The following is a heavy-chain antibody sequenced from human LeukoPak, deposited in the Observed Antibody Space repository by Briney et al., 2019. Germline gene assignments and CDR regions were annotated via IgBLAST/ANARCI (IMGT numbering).Heavy chain of an antibody. CDR2: MSPNSGNT. D-gene: IGHD6-6*01. CDR1: GYTFTSYD. J-gene: IGHJ5*02. CDR3: ALSIAARPYWFDP. Sequence: GASVKVSCKASGYTFTSYDINWVRQATGQGLEWMGWMSPNSGNTGYAQKFQGRVTMTRNTSISTAYMELSSLRSEDTAVYYCALSIAARPYWFDPWGQGTLVTVSS. V-gene: IGHV1-8*01.